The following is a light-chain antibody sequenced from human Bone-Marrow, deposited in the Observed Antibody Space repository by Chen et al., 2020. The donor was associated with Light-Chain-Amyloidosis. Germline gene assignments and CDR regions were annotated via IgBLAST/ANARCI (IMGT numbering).Light chain of an antibody. CDR1: VLAKKN. CDR3: QSADSNGTYEVI. CDR2: KDS. J-gene: IGLJ2*01. V-gene: IGLV3-27*01. Sequence: SYELTQPSSVSVSPGQTARITCSGDVLAKKNGRCYQQKPGQAPVLVIWKDSERPSGIPERFSGSSSGTTVTLTISGAQVEDEADYHCQSADSNGTYEVILGGGTKLTVL.